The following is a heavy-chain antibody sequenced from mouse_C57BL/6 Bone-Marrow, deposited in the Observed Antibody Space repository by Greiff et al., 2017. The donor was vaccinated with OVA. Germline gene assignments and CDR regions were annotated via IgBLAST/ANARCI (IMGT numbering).Heavy chain of an antibody. CDR3: ARHGHYGSIPFDY. CDR1: GFTFSDYG. J-gene: IGHJ2*01. D-gene: IGHD1-1*01. CDR2: ISNLAYSI. V-gene: IGHV5-15*01. Sequence: EVMLVESGGGLVQPGGSLKLSCAASGFTFSDYGMAWVRQAPRKGPEWVAFISNLAYSIYYADTVTGRFTISRENAKNTLYLEMSSLRSEDTAMYYCARHGHYGSIPFDYWGQGTTLTVSS.